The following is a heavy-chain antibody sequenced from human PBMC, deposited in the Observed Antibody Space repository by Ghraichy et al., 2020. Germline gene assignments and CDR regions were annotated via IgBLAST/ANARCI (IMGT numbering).Heavy chain of an antibody. D-gene: IGHD2-15*01. CDR1: GFTVSSNY. J-gene: IGHJ6*02. CDR3: ARDRGVVVAATPYYYYGMDV. V-gene: IGHV3-53*01. Sequence: GGSLRLSCAASGFTVSSNYMSWVRQAPGKGLEWVSVIYSGGSTYYADSVKGRFTISRDNSKNTLYLQMNSLRAEDTAVYYCARDRGVVVAATPYYYYGMDVWGQGTTVTVYS. CDR2: IYSGGST.